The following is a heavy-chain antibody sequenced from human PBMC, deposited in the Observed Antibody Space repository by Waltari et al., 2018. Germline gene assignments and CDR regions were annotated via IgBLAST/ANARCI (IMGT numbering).Heavy chain of an antibody. J-gene: IGHJ5*02. CDR2: ISAYNGNT. V-gene: IGHV1-18*01. D-gene: IGHD3-10*01. Sequence: QVQLVQSGAEVKKPGASVKVSCKASGYTFTSYGISWVRQAPGQGREWMGWISAYNGNTNYAPKRQGRVTMTTYTSTSTAYMELRILRSDDTAVDYCARDRGIRGVYNWFDPWGQGTLVTVSS. CDR1: GYTFTSYG. CDR3: ARDRGIRGVYNWFDP.